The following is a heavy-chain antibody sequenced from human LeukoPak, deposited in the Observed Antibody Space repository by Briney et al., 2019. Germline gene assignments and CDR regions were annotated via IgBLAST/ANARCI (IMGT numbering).Heavy chain of an antibody. CDR2: ISADGSVT. D-gene: IGHD2-15*01. V-gene: IGHV3-74*01. CDR3: ATAGGDGSRMGFDP. CDR1: GFTFSGYW. Sequence: GGSLRLSCADSGFTFSGYWMHWVRQTPGKGLVWVSCISADGSVTRYADSVKGRFTISRDNTKSTLYLQMHSLRAEDTAVYYCATAGGDGSRMGFDPWGQGTLVTVSS. J-gene: IGHJ5*02.